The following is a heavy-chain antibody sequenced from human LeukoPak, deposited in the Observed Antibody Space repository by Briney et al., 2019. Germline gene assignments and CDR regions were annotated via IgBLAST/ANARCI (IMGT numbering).Heavy chain of an antibody. D-gene: IGHD5-24*01. CDR1: GGSIRSRSNY. J-gene: IGHJ4*02. Sequence: SETLSLTCTVSGGSIRSRSNYWGWTRQPPGKGLEWIGYIYYSGSTNYNPSLKSRVTISVDTSKNQFSLKLSSVTAADTAVYYCARVSGDGYGARWGQGTLVTVSS. CDR3: ARVSGDGYGAR. CDR2: IYYSGST. V-gene: IGHV4-61*05.